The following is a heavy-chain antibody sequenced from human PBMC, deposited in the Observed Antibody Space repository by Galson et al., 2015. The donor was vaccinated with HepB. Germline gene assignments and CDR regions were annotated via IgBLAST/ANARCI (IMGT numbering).Heavy chain of an antibody. Sequence: SLRLSCAASGFTFSSYAMSWVRQAPGKGLEWVSAISGSGGSTYYADSVKGRFTISRDNSKNTLYLQMNSLRAEDTAVYYCAKSYSPHYYDSSGYWDYWGQGTLVTVSS. V-gene: IGHV3-23*01. D-gene: IGHD3-22*01. CDR3: AKSYSPHYYDSSGYWDY. CDR2: ISGSGGST. CDR1: GFTFSSYA. J-gene: IGHJ4*02.